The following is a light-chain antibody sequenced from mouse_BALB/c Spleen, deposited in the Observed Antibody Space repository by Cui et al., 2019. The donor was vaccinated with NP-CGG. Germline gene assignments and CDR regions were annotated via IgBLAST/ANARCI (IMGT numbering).Light chain of an antibody. Sequence: QAVLTQESALTTSPGETVTLTCRSSTGAVTTSNYANWVQEKPDHVLTGLIGGTNNRAPGVPARFSGSLIGDKAALTITGVQTEDEEIYFCALWYSNHWVFGGGTKLTVL. CDR3: ALWYSNHWV. J-gene: IGLJ1*01. V-gene: IGLV1*01. CDR2: GTN. CDR1: TGAVTTSNY.